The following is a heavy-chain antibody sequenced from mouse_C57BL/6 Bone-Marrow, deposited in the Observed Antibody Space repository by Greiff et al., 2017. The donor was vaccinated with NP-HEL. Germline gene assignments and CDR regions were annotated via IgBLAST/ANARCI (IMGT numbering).Heavy chain of an antibody. CDR1: GYSITSGYY. V-gene: IGHV3-6*01. CDR2: ISYDGSN. Sequence: EVQLQESGPGLVKPSQSLSLTCSVTGYSITSGYYWNWIRQFPGNKLEWMGYISYDGSNNYNPSLKNLISITRDTSKNQFFLKLNSVTTEDTATYYCARGRLRYAMDYWGQGTSVTVSS. D-gene: IGHD2-4*01. CDR3: ARGRLRYAMDY. J-gene: IGHJ4*01.